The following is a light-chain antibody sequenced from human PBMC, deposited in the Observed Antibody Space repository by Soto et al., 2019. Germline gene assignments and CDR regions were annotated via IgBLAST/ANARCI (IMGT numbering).Light chain of an antibody. J-gene: IGKJ1*01. Sequence: EIVLTQSPGTLSLSPGERATLSCRASQSVSSSYLAWYQQKPGQAPRLLIYGASSRATGIPDGFSGSGSGTDFTLTISRLEPEDFEVYYCQQYGSSPGTFGQGTKV. CDR2: GAS. CDR1: QSVSSSY. CDR3: QQYGSSPGT. V-gene: IGKV3-20*01.